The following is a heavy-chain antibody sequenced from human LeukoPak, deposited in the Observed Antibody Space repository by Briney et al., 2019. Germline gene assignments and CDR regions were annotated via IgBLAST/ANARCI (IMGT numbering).Heavy chain of an antibody. CDR1: GYSFTSYW. CDR2: IYPGDSET. CDR3: AREAYGSGSPLDY. Sequence: GESLKISCKGSGYSFTSYWIGWVRQMPGKGLEWMGIIYPGDSETRYSPSFQGQVSVSADKSISTAYLQWSSLKASDTAMYYCAREAYGSGSPLDYWGQGTLVTVSS. J-gene: IGHJ4*02. D-gene: IGHD3-10*01. V-gene: IGHV5-51*01.